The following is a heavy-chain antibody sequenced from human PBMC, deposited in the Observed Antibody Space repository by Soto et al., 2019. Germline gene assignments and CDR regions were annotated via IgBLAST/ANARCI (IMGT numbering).Heavy chain of an antibody. V-gene: IGHV4-59*12. J-gene: IGHJ5*02. CDR3: ARGRPGSGP. CDR2: ISDRGDI. Sequence: SETLSLTCTVSGISITSSYWNWFRQSPGKGLEWIGQISDRGDINYNPPLESRVAISTDTSKNQASLTLTAVNSADTAVFFCARGRPGSGPGAQGPLVTVSS. CDR1: GISITSSY. D-gene: IGHD6-6*01.